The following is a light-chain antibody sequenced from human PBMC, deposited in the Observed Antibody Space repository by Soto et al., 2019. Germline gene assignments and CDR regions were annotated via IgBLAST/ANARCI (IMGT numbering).Light chain of an antibody. J-gene: IGKJ4*01. CDR2: GAS. CDR3: QQYGSSALT. CDR1: RSITNSY. Sequence: EIVLTQSPGTLSLSPGERATLSCRASRSITNSYLAWYQQTPGQAPRLLIYGASSGATGVPDRFSGSGSGTDFTLTISRLEPEDCAVYYCQQYGSSALTFGGGTKVEIK. V-gene: IGKV3-20*01.